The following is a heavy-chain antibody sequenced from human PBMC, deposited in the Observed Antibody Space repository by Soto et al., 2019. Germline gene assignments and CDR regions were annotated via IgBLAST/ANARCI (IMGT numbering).Heavy chain of an antibody. CDR1: GFTFGSYW. CDR2: IKQDGSEK. D-gene: IGHD6-19*01. J-gene: IGHJ6*02. Sequence: PGGSLRLSCAASGFTFGSYWMSWVRQAPGKGLEWVANIKQDGSEKYYVDSVKGRFTISRDNAKNSLYLQMNSLRAEDTAVYYCARVLLPSSGWYWGPWGYYGMDVWGQGTTVTVSS. V-gene: IGHV3-7*05. CDR3: ARVLLPSSGWYWGPWGYYGMDV.